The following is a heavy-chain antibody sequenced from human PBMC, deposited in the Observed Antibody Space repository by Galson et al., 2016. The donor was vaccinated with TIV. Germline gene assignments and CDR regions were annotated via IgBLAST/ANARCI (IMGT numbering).Heavy chain of an antibody. D-gene: IGHD5-12*01. CDR1: GYIFTERF. Sequence: VKVSCKVSGYIFTERFIHWVRQAPGERPEWVGRVDPDNGETLYAEKFQGRVTMAADTSGDTAFMELSNLRPEDTAFFYCTTGGGSSGSYYFDFWDMGTLVTVSS. CDR3: TTGGGSSGSYYFDF. J-gene: IGHJ4*02. V-gene: IGHV1-69-2*01. CDR2: VDPDNGET.